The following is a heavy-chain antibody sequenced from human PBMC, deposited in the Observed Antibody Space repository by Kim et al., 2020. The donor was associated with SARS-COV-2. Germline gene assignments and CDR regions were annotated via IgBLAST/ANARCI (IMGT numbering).Heavy chain of an antibody. Sequence: GESLKISCKPSGYNFTTYSIAWVRQMPGKGLEWMGIIDPSDSDTRYSPSFQGQVSMSADKSIRAAYLQWSSLKASDTAMYYCARHSDASGYYSDNFDVWGQGTMVTVSS. CDR3: ARHSDASGYYSDNFDV. CDR2: IDPSDSDT. D-gene: IGHD3-22*01. CDR1: GYNFTTYS. J-gene: IGHJ3*01. V-gene: IGHV5-51*01.